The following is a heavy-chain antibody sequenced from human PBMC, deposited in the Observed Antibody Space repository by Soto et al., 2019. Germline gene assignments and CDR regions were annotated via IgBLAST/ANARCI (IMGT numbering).Heavy chain of an antibody. CDR2: IYYSGST. CDR3: ANYDYGDSRFDY. Sequence: PSETLSLTCTVSGGSISSGGYYWSWIRQHPGKGLEWIGYIYYSGSTYYNPSLKSRVTISVDTSKNQFSLKLSSVTAADTAVYYCANYDYGDSRFDYWGQGTLVTVSS. J-gene: IGHJ4*02. D-gene: IGHD4-17*01. V-gene: IGHV4-31*03. CDR1: GGSISSGGYY.